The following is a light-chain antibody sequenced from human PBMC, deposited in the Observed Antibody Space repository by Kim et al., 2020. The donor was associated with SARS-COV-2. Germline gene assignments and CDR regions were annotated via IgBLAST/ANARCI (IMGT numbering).Light chain of an antibody. Sequence: EIVMTQSPDTLSVSPGERATLSCRASQSVNSNLAWYQQKPGQAPRLLIYGASTRATDIPDRFSGSGSGTEFTLIISNLHSEDIAVYYCQQYDNWPPYTFGQGTKLEI. J-gene: IGKJ2*01. CDR1: QSVNSN. CDR2: GAS. V-gene: IGKV3-15*01. CDR3: QQYDNWPPYT.